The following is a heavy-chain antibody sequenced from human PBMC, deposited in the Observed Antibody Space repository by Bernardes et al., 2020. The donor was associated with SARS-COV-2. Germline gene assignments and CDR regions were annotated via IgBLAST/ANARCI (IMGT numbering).Heavy chain of an antibody. CDR1: GYNFNIYY. CDR3: ARHVSAALGRSIGEY. Sequence: GESLKISCQASGYNFNIYYITWVRQTPGKGLEWMGNIDPSDSSAVNNPSFQGHVTLSADKSINTVYLHLRRLKASDTAIYYCARHVSAALGRSIGEYWGQGTLVTVSS. D-gene: IGHD3-10*01. V-gene: IGHV5-10-1*01. J-gene: IGHJ4*02. CDR2: IDPSDSSA.